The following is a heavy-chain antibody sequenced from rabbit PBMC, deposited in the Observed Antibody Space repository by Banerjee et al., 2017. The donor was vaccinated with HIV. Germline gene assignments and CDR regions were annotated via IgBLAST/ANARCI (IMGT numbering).Heavy chain of an antibody. CDR2: INTISGDT. CDR3: ARDPGAFGDLPL. J-gene: IGHJ3*01. V-gene: IGHV1S45*01. D-gene: IGHD5-1*01. Sequence: QEQLEESGGGLVQPEGSLTLTCTASGFSFSNKYVMCWVRQAPGKGLEWIGCINTISGDTVYATWAKGRFTISNDNAQNTVDLQMNRLTEADTATYFCARDPGAFGDLPLWGQGTLVTVS. CDR1: GFSFSNKYV.